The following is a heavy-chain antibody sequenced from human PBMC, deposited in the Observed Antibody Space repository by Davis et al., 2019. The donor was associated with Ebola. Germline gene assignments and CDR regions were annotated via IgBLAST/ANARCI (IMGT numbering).Heavy chain of an antibody. D-gene: IGHD3-16*01. Sequence: AASVKVSCKASGYTFTGYYMHWVRQAPGQGLEWMGWINPNSGGTNYAQKFQGRVTITRDTSASTAYMELSSLRSEDTAVYYCARRRFGLGWFDPWGQGTLVTVSS. CDR2: INPNSGGT. CDR3: ARRRFGLGWFDP. J-gene: IGHJ5*02. V-gene: IGHV1-2*02. CDR1: GYTFTGYY.